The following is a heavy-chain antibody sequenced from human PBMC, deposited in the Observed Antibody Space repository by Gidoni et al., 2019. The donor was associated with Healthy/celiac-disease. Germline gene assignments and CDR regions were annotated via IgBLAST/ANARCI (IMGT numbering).Heavy chain of an antibody. CDR2: IYYSGST. V-gene: IGHV4-39*01. CDR3: ARLYCSSTSCWYYYGMDV. J-gene: IGHJ6*02. D-gene: IGHD2-2*01. CDR1: GGSISSSSYY. Sequence: QLQLQESGPGLVKPSETLSPTCTVSGGSISSSSYYWGWIRQPPGKGLEWIGSIYYSGSTYYNPSLKSRVTISVDTSKNQFSLKLSSVTAADTAVYYCARLYCSSTSCWYYYGMDVWGQGTTVTVSS.